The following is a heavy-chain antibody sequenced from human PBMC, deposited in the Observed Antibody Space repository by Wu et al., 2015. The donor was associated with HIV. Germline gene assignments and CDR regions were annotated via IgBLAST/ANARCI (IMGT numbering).Heavy chain of an antibody. CDR2: INPNSGIT. D-gene: IGHD3-10*01. Sequence: QVQLVQSGADVKKPGASVRLSCKASGYTFSRNFLEWVRQAPGQGLEWIGKINPNSGITTYAQKFQGRVTLTRDTSTSTVYMDLSSLRSEDTAYLHCVRVTNEIVGSFGVYTLCIVFDI. CDR3: VRVTNEIVGSFGVYTLCIVFDI. CDR1: GYTFSRNF. J-gene: IGHJ3*02. V-gene: IGHV1-46*01.